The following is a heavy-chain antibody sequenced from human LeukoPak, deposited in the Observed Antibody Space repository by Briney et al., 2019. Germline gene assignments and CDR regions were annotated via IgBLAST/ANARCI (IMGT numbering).Heavy chain of an antibody. Sequence: GASVKVSCKASGYTFTSYDINWVRQATGQGLEWMGWMNPNSGNTGYAQKFQGRVTMTRNTSISTAYMELSSLRSEDTAVYYCARTVTNSYYYYYGMDVWGQGTTVTVSS. D-gene: IGHD4-17*01. J-gene: IGHJ6*02. CDR1: GYTFTSYD. CDR3: ARTVTNSYYYYYGMDV. CDR2: MNPNSGNT. V-gene: IGHV1-8*01.